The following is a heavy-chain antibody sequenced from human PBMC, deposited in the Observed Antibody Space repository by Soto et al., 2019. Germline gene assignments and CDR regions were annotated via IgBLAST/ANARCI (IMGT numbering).Heavy chain of an antibody. J-gene: IGHJ2*01. CDR3: AKAYGDYPYWYIDL. V-gene: IGHV3-23*01. CDR2: ISGSGGST. Sequence: GGSLRLSCAASGFTFSSYAMSWVRQAPGKGLEWVSAISGSGGSTYYADSVKGRFTISRDNSKNTLYLQMNSLRADDTAVYYCAKAYGDYPYWYIDLSGRGTLVTVST. CDR1: GFTFSSYA. D-gene: IGHD4-17*01.